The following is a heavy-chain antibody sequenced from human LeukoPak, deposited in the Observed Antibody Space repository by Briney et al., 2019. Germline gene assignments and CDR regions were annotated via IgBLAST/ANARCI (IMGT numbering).Heavy chain of an antibody. D-gene: IGHD3-10*01. V-gene: IGHV4-59*01. J-gene: IGHJ4*02. CDR3: VRDREYYGSGSFLY. Sequence: KTSETLSLTCMVSGGSMTNYYWSWIRQPPGKGLEYIGYIYYNGITNYNPSLKSRVTISVDTSKNQFSLQLSSMIAADTAVYFCVRDREYYGSGSFLYWGQGIPVTVSS. CDR1: GGSMTNYY. CDR2: IYYNGIT.